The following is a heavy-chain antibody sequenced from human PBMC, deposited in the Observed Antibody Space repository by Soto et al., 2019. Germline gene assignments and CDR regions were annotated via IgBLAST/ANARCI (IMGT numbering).Heavy chain of an antibody. Sequence: SETLSLTCAVSGGSISSSNWWSWVRQPPGKGLEWIGEIYHSGSTNYNPSLESRVTISVDKSKNQFSLKLSSVTAADTAVYYCARGSPCGGDCYGYAFDIWGQGTMVTVSS. CDR3: ARGSPCGGDCYGYAFDI. J-gene: IGHJ3*02. CDR2: IYHSGST. CDR1: GGSISSSNW. V-gene: IGHV4-4*02. D-gene: IGHD2-21*02.